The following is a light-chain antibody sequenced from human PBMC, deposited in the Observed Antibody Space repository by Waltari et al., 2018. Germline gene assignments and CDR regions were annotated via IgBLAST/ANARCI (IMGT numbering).Light chain of an antibody. CDR3: HHYYIPPLT. J-gene: IGKJ5*01. CDR1: QGLLSSFNSKTY. V-gene: IGKV4-1*01. Sequence: DIVLTQSPDSLAVSLGERATINCKSSQGLLSSFNSKTYIAWYQQKPGQPPKLLINWASARGSGVPERFSGSGSETDFTLTISSLQAEDVAVYYCHHYYIPPLTFGQGTRLEIK. CDR2: WAS.